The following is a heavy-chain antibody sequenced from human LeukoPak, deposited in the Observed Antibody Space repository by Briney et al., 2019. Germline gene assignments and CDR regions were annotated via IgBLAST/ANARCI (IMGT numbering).Heavy chain of an antibody. CDR2: ISSSGSTI. CDR3: ARDKTRGLGYSYSKSGNYFDY. D-gene: IGHD5-18*01. Sequence: PGGSLRLSCAASGFTFSSYEMNWVRQAPGKGLEWVSYISSSGSTIYDADSVKGRFTISRDNAKNSLYLQMNSLRAEDTAVYSCARDKTRGLGYSYSKSGNYFDYWGQGTLVTVSS. J-gene: IGHJ4*02. V-gene: IGHV3-48*03. CDR1: GFTFSSYE.